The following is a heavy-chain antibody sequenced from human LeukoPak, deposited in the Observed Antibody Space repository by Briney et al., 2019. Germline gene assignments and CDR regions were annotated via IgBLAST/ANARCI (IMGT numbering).Heavy chain of an antibody. D-gene: IGHD2-8*01. CDR3: ARAMLVYAIRENSFDY. V-gene: IGHV3-30*04. CDR1: GFTSSSYA. J-gene: IGHJ4*02. CDR2: ISYDGSNK. Sequence: GGSLRLSCAASGFTSSSYAMHWVRQAPGKGLEWVAVISYDGSNKYYADSVKGRFTISRDNSKNALYLQMNSLRAEDTAVYYCARAMLVYAIRENSFDYWGQGTLVTVSS.